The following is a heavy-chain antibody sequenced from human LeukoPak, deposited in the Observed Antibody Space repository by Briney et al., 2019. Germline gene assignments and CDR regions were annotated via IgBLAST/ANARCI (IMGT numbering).Heavy chain of an antibody. Sequence: PGRSLRLSCAASRFIFSNYAMHWVRQAPGKGLDWVAVISYHGRDQFYADSVKGRFTISRDSSKDTLYLQMNSLRTEDTAVYYCVRQDCSGGSCYLDYWGQGTLVTVSS. V-gene: IGHV3-30*04. CDR1: RFIFSNYA. D-gene: IGHD2-15*01. J-gene: IGHJ4*02. CDR2: ISYHGRDQ. CDR3: VRQDCSGGSCYLDY.